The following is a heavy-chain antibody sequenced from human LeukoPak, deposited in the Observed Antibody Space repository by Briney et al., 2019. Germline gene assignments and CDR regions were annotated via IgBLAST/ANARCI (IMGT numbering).Heavy chain of an antibody. V-gene: IGHV1-69*13. J-gene: IGHJ4*02. Sequence: SVKVSCKASGGTFSSYAISWVRQAPGHGLEWMGGIIPIFGTATYAQKFQGRVTITADESTSTAYMELSSLRSEDTAVYYCARDRYYYDSSGPWGYFDYWGQGTLVTVSS. CDR2: IIPIFGTA. D-gene: IGHD3-22*01. CDR3: ARDRYYYDSSGPWGYFDY. CDR1: GGTFSSYA.